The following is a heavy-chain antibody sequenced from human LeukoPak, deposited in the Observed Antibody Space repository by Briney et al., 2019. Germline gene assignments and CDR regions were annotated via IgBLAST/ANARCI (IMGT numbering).Heavy chain of an antibody. CDR3: GREVPGGATILDY. Sequence: GGSLRLSCAASGFTFSSCWMSCVRQAPGKGLEWVANIKEDGSVKYYVDSVKGRFTISRDNAKNSLYLQMNSLRADDTAVYYCGREVPGGATILDYWGQGTLVTVSS. V-gene: IGHV3-7*04. J-gene: IGHJ4*02. D-gene: IGHD1-26*01. CDR1: GFTFSSCW. CDR2: IKEDGSVK.